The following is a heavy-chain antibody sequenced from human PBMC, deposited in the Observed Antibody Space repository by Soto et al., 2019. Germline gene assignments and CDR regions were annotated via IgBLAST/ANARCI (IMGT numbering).Heavy chain of an antibody. V-gene: IGHV3-9*01. D-gene: IGHD6-19*01. Sequence: GGSLRLSCAASGFTFDDYAMHWVRQAPGKGLEWVSGISWNSGSIGYADSVKGRFTISRDNAKNSLYLQMNSLRAEDTALYYCAKDLSIAVAGTDYWGAGSMVTVYS. CDR3: AKDLSIAVAGTDY. CDR2: ISWNSGSI. J-gene: IGHJ4*02. CDR1: GFTFDDYA.